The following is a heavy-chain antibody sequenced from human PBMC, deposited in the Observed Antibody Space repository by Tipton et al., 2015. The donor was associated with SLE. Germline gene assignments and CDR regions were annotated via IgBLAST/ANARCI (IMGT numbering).Heavy chain of an antibody. CDR3: ARSKATTKRVFDY. CDR1: GGSITNYH. CDR2: IFYSGST. J-gene: IGHJ4*02. Sequence: TLSLTCTVSGGSITNYHWGWIRQPPGKGLEWIGYIFYSGSTNSNPFLKSRVTISVDTSKNQFSLNLRSVTAADTAVYYCARSKATTKRVFDYWGQGFLVTVSS. D-gene: IGHD5-12*01. V-gene: IGHV4-59*01.